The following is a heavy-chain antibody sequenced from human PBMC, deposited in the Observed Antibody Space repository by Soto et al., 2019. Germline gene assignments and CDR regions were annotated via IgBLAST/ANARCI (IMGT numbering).Heavy chain of an antibody. CDR1: GFTFSSYA. J-gene: IGHJ4*02. CDR3: AKGSLHSSSSWH. V-gene: IGHV3-23*01. Sequence: PGGSLRLSSAASGFTFSSYAMSWVRQAPGKGLEWVSAISGSGGSTYYADSVKGRFTISRDNSKNTLYLQMSSLRAEDTAVYYCAKGSLHSSSSWHWGQGTLVTVSS. CDR2: ISGSGGST. D-gene: IGHD6-6*01.